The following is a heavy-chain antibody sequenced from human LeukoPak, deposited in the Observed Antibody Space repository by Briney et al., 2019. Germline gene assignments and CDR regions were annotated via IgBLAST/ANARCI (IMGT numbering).Heavy chain of an antibody. D-gene: IGHD6-13*01. V-gene: IGHV4-4*02. Sequence: PSGTLSLTCAVSGGSISSSNWWSWVRQPPGKGLEWIGEIYHSGSTNYNPSLKSRVTISVDKSKNQFSLKLSSVTAADTAVYYCARLGGYSSSWYDFLPNWFDPWGQGTLVTVSS. CDR2: IYHSGST. CDR3: ARLGGYSSSWYDFLPNWFDP. J-gene: IGHJ5*02. CDR1: GGSISSSNW.